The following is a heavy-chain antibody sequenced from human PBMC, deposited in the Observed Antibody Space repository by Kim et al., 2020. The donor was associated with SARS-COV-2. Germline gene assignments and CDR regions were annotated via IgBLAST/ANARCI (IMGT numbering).Heavy chain of an antibody. D-gene: IGHD1-1*01. CDR1: GYTFTGYY. CDR3: ARVSLEAFAEYFQH. J-gene: IGHJ1*01. Sequence: ASVKVSCKASGYTFTGYYMHWVRQAPGQGLEWMGWINPNSGGTNYAQKFQGRVTMTRDTSISTAYMELSRLRSDDTAVYYCARVSLEAFAEYFQHWGQGTLVTVSS. CDR2: INPNSGGT. V-gene: IGHV1-2*02.